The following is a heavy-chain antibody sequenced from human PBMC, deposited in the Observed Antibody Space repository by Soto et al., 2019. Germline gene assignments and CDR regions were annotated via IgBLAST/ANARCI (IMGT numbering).Heavy chain of an antibody. J-gene: IGHJ2*01. V-gene: IGHV3-11*05. CDR3: ARTIAAGGGPRYFAL. Sequence: QVQLVESGGGLVKPGGSLRLSCAASGFTFSDYYMSWIRQAPGKGLEWVSYINSSSSYTNYADPVKGRFTISRDNSQTSLYLPMHRLRAEDTAVYYCARTIAAGGGPRYFALWGRGTLVTVSS. CDR1: GFTFSDYY. CDR2: INSSSSYT. D-gene: IGHD6-13*01.